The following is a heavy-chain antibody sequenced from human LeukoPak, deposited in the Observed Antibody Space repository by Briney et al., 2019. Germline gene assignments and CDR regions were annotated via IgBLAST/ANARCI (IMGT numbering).Heavy chain of an antibody. CDR2: ISSSGTTR. D-gene: IGHD3-10*01. Sequence: GGSLRLSCAASGFTFSSYEMNWVRQAPGKGLEWVSYISSSGTTRYYAESVKGRFTISRDNAKNSLYLQMNSLRAEDTAVYYCARDMGSDYWGQGTLVTVPS. V-gene: IGHV3-48*03. CDR1: GFTFSSYE. J-gene: IGHJ4*02. CDR3: ARDMGSDY.